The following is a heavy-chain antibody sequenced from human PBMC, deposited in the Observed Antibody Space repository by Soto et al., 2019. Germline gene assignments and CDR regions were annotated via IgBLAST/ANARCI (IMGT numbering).Heavy chain of an antibody. D-gene: IGHD3-3*01. J-gene: IGHJ4*02. CDR1: GSTFDNYD. CDR2: IRNQTYGGTP. V-gene: IGHV3-49*04. Sequence: FLRLSVIPLGSTFDNYDKNGVGQAPGKGLEWVCLIRNQTYGGTPEYAASINGRFTISRDDSNDIASLQMNRLYTEDSAVYYCTRAESPDTAYFSDYWGQVTLVTVSS. CDR3: TRAESPDTAYFSDY.